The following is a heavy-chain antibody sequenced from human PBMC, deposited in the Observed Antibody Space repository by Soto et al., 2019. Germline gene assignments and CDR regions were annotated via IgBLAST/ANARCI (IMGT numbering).Heavy chain of an antibody. Sequence: SETLSLTCTVSGGSISSYYWSWIRQPPGKGLEWIGYIYYSGSTSYNPSLKSRVTISVDTSKKHFSLNLSSVTAADTAVYYCARGDDYGDFHWGQGALVTVSS. D-gene: IGHD4-17*01. V-gene: IGHV4-59*01. CDR1: GGSISSYY. CDR3: ARGDDYGDFH. CDR2: IYYSGST. J-gene: IGHJ4*02.